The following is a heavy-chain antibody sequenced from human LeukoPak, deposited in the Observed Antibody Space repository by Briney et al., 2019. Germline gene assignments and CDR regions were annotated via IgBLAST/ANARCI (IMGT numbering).Heavy chain of an antibody. CDR2: ISGSGGST. Sequence: PGGSPRLSCAASGVTLSTYAMSWVRQAPGKGLEWVSAISGSGGSTYYADSVKGRFTISRDNSKNTQYLQMNSLRAEDTAVYYCAKDPTYYDFWSGYYTLDAFDIWGQGTMVTVS. J-gene: IGHJ3*02. CDR3: AKDPTYYDFWSGYYTLDAFDI. D-gene: IGHD3-3*01. CDR1: GVTLSTYA. V-gene: IGHV3-23*01.